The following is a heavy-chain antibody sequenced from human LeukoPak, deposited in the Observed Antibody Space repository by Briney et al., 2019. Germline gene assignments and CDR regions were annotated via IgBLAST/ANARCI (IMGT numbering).Heavy chain of an antibody. CDR1: GYTFTGYY. CDR2: INPSGGST. D-gene: IGHD3-22*01. Sequence: GASVKVSCKASGYTFTGYYMHWVRQAPGQGLEWMGIINPSGGSTSYAQKFQGRVTMTRDTSTSTVYMELSSLRSEDTAVYYCARGYYYDSSGYSYGDAFDIWGQGTMVTVSS. J-gene: IGHJ3*02. CDR3: ARGYYYDSSGYSYGDAFDI. V-gene: IGHV1-46*01.